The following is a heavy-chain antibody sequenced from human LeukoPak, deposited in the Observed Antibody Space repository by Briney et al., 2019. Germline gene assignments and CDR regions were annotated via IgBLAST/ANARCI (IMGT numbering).Heavy chain of an antibody. CDR2: IKQDGSEE. CDR1: GFTFSGSW. J-gene: IGHJ5*02. V-gene: IGHV3-7*05. Sequence: GGTLRPSCAATGFTFSGSWMSWVRQAPGIGLGGVANIKQDGSEENYVESVKGRFTISRDNAKNSLYLKMNSLRAEDTAVYYCAREVGFCSGGDCYFWFDPWGQGTLVTVSS. D-gene: IGHD2-15*01. CDR3: AREVGFCSGGDCYFWFDP.